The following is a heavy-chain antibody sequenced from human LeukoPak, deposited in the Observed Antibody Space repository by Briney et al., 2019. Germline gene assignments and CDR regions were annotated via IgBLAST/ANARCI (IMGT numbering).Heavy chain of an antibody. CDR3: ARGGTTLVTPTVNNGFDP. V-gene: IGHV4-59*01. Sequence: SETLSLTCTVSGFSISSYYWSWIRQPPGKGLEWIGYIYYSGCTNYSPSLKSRVTRSVETSNNHFSVKLSSVTAADTAVYHCARGGTTLVTPTVNNGFDPCGEGTLVTVSS. CDR2: IYYSGCT. CDR1: GFSISSYY. J-gene: IGHJ5*02. D-gene: IGHD4-23*01.